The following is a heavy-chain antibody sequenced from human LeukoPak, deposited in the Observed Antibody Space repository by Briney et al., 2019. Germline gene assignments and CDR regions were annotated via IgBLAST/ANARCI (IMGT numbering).Heavy chain of an antibody. CDR3: ARAEYYDGSGSYDL. CDR1: GGSIGSGGYS. J-gene: IGHJ5*02. Sequence: PSQTLSLTCAVSGGSIGSGGYSWSWIRQPPGKGLEWFGSLYSNGSTSNNSSLRSRLTISEDTQNQFSLKLSSLTAADTAVYYCARAEYYDGSGSYDLWGQGTLVTVSS. CDR2: LYSNGST. D-gene: IGHD3-10*01. V-gene: IGHV4-30-4*07.